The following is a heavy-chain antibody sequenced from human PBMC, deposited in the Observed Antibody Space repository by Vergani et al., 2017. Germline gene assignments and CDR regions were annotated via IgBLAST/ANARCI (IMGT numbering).Heavy chain of an antibody. V-gene: IGHV2-70*15. Sequence: QVTLRESGPALVKPTQTLTLTCTFSGFSLSTSGMCVSWIRQPPGKALEWLARIDWDDDKYYSTSLKTRLTISKDTSKNQVVLTMTNMDPVDTATYYCARFPYTSKAFDYWGQGTLVTVSS. CDR1: GFSLSTSGMC. CDR2: IDWDDDK. D-gene: IGHD1-20*01. CDR3: ARFPYTSKAFDY. J-gene: IGHJ4*02.